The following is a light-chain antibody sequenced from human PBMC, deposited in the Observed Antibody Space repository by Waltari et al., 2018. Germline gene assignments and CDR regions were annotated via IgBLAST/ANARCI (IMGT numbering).Light chain of an antibody. CDR3: QQYDDFPFT. J-gene: IGKJ2*01. Sequence: DIQMTQSPATLSASVGHRVTISCRASQSISSWLAWYQQKPGKAPKILIFKASFLESGVPSRFSGSGSGTEFSLTISSLQPEDFATYYCQQYDDFPFTFGQGTKVEVK. CDR1: QSISSW. V-gene: IGKV1-5*03. CDR2: KAS.